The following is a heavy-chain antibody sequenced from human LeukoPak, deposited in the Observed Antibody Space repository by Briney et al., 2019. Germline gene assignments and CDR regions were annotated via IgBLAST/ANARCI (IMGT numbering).Heavy chain of an antibody. V-gene: IGHV3-21*01. CDR1: GFTFSSYS. D-gene: IGHD1-1*01. CDR3: ASAPRELERYEYFQH. CDR2: ISSSSSYI. Sequence: GGSLRLSCAASGFTFSSYSMNWVRQAPGKGLEWVSSISSSSSYIYYADSVKGRFTISRDNAKNSLYLQMNSLRAEDTAVYYCASAPRELERYEYFQHWGQGTLVTVSS. J-gene: IGHJ1*01.